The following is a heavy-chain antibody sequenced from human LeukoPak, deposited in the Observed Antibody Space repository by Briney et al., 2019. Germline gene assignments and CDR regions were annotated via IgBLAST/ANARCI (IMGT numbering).Heavy chain of an antibody. CDR3: TRTSVAAAGAF. CDR1: GFSFSEYW. D-gene: IGHD6-13*01. CDR2: VKQGGREK. V-gene: IGHV3-7*01. Sequence: PGGSLRLSCEGSGFSFSEYWMSWVRQAPGKGLEWVASVKQGGREKYYVDSVKGRFDISRDNAKNSLFLQMNSLRAEDTAVYYCTRTSVAAAGAFWGQGTLVIVSP. J-gene: IGHJ4*02.